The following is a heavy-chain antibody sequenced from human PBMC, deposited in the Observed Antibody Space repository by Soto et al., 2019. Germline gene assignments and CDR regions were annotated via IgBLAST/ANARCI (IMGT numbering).Heavy chain of an antibody. CDR2: IWYDGSNK. J-gene: IGHJ4*02. CDR1: VFTLSSYG. V-gene: IGHV3-33*01. CDR3: ARDLGDY. Sequence: PGGSLRLSCAASVFTLSSYGMHWVRQAPGKWLEWLAVIWYDGSNKXXADSVKGRXTISRYNSKNTXYLQRXSLRAEDTAVYYCARDLGDYWSQGTLVTVSS. D-gene: IGHD3-10*01.